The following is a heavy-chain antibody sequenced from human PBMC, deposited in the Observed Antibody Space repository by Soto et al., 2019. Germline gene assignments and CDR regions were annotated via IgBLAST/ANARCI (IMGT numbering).Heavy chain of an antibody. J-gene: IGHJ2*01. Sequence: GGSLRLSCAASGFTFSSYGMHWVRQAPGKGLEWVAVIWYDGSNKYYADSVKGRFTISRDNSKNTLYLQMNSLRAEDTAVYYCARGLLPRGGNFRTPYSSYWYFDLWGRDTLITVSS. V-gene: IGHV3-33*01. CDR3: ARGLLPRGGNFRTPYSSYWYFDL. CDR1: GFTFSSYG. D-gene: IGHD2-21*02. CDR2: IWYDGSNK.